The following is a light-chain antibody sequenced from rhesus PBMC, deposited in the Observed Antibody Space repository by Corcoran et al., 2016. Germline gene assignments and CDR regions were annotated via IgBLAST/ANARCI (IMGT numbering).Light chain of an antibody. V-gene: IGKV1-21*01. CDR3: RQYASAPLS. CDR2: KAS. J-gene: IGKJ4*01. CDR1: QGLSRW. Sequence: DIQMTQSPSSLSASVGDRVTITCRASQGLSRWLAWYQQKPGKAPNLLIYKASSLHTGVPSRFSGSGSGTDFTLIISSLQPEDCATYYCRQYASAPLSFGGGTKLEIK.